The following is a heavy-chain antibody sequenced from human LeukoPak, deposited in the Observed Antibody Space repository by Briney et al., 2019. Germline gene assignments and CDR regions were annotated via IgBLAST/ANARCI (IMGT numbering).Heavy chain of an antibody. D-gene: IGHD2-8*01. V-gene: IGHV5-51*01. J-gene: IGHJ4*02. CDR2: IYPGDSET. CDR1: EYRFSSHW. CDR3: ALMTRECVFDY. Sequence: GESLKISCKDSEYRFSSHWVAWVRQLPGNGLEWMGIIYPGDSETIYSPSFQGQVTISVDKSISTAYLQWASLKASDTAMYYCALMTRECVFDYWGQGTLVTVSS.